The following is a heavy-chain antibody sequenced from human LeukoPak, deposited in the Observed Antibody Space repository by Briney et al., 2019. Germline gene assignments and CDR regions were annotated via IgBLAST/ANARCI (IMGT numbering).Heavy chain of an antibody. V-gene: IGHV4-34*01. CDR2: INHSGST. CDR3: ARGHHYDSSGASTGSQYYFDY. CDR1: GGSFSGYY. J-gene: IGHJ4*02. Sequence: SETLSLTCAVYGGSFSGYYWSWIRQPPGKGLEWIGEINHSGSTNYNPPLKSRVTISVDTSKNQFSLKLSSVTAADTAVYYCARGHHYDSSGASTGSQYYFDYWGQGTLVTVSS. D-gene: IGHD3-22*01.